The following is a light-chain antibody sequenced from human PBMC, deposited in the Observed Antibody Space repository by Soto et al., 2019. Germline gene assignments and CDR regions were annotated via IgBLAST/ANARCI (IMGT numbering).Light chain of an antibody. J-gene: IGLJ1*01. V-gene: IGLV2-8*01. Sequence: QSALTQPPSASGSPGQSVTISCTGTSSDVGGYKYVSWYQHHPGKAPKLIMYEVTKRPSGVPDRFSGSKSGNTASLTVSGLQAENKVNNSCTPYAGGIYVFEAGPKLTVL. CDR1: SSDVGGYKY. CDR3: TPYAGGIYV. CDR2: EVT.